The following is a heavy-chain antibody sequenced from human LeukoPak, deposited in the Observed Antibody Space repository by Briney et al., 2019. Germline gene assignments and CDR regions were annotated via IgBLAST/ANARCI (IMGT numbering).Heavy chain of an antibody. V-gene: IGHV5-51*01. D-gene: IGHD3-22*01. Sequence: GESLKISCKGSGYSFTSYWIGWVRQMPGKGLEWMAIIYPGDSDTRYSPSFQGQVTISADKSISVTYRQWSSLKASVTALHYFXXXXXSGGYYDYFDYWGQGTLVTVSS. CDR2: IYPGDSDT. J-gene: IGHJ4*02. CDR3: XXXXXSGGYYDYFDY. CDR1: GYSFTSYW.